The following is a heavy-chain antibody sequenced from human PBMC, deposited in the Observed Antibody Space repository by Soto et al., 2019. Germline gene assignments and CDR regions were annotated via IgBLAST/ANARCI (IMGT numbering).Heavy chain of an antibody. J-gene: IGHJ6*03. CDR3: AGRDCSGTNCYYLDYYYMDV. V-gene: IGHV4-59*08. Sequence: QVQLQESGPGLVRPSETLSLTCTVSGGSFSSYYWTWIRQSPGKGLEWIGYIYYSGSTDYNPSLRGRLAISIDTSNNQFSLRLNSMTAADTAVYCRAGRDCSGTNCYYLDYYYMDVWGKGTTVTVSS. D-gene: IGHD2-2*01. CDR1: GGSFSSYY. CDR2: IYYSGST.